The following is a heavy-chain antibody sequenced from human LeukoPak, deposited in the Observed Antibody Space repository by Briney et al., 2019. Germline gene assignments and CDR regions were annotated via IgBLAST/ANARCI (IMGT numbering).Heavy chain of an antibody. Sequence: INPSTSSETSAQKFQGRVTMTRDTSTSTVYMELSSLTSDDTAVYFCARRLVSGYFYALDVWGQGTTVTVSS. V-gene: IGHV1-46*01. CDR2: INPSTSSE. CDR3: ARRLVSGYFYALDV. J-gene: IGHJ6*02.